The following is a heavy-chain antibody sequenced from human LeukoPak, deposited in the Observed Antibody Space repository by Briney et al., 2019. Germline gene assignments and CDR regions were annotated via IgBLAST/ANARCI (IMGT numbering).Heavy chain of an antibody. J-gene: IGHJ3*02. CDR1: GYTFTSYD. D-gene: IGHD2-2*03. CDR2: MNPNSGNT. Sequence: ASVKVSCKASGYTFTSYDINWVRQATGQGLEWMGWMNPNSGNTGYAQKFQGRVTITRNTSISTAYMELSSLRSEDTAVYYCARGGVYPGYCSSTSCLDAFDIWGQGTMVTVSS. CDR3: ARGGVYPGYCSSTSCLDAFDI. V-gene: IGHV1-8*03.